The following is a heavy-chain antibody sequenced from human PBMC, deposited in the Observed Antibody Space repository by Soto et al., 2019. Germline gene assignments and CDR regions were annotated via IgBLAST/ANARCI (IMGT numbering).Heavy chain of an antibody. CDR1: GFTFSSYS. J-gene: IGHJ5*02. CDR2: ISSSSSTI. D-gene: IGHD4-17*01. V-gene: IGHV3-48*01. CDR3: ASEPTATHNRFDP. Sequence: GGSLRLSCAASGFTFSSYSMNWVRQAPGKGLEWVSYISSSSSTIYYADSVKGRFTISRDNAKNSLYLQMNSLRAEDTAVYYCASEPTATHNRFDPWGQGTLVTVSS.